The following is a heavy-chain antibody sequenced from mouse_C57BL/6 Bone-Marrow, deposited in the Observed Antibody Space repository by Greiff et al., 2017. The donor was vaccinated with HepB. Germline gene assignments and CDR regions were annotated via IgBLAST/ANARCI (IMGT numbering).Heavy chain of an antibody. D-gene: IGHD1-1*01. CDR3: ARIHYYGSSYEDY. CDR1: GYTFTSYW. J-gene: IGHJ2*01. Sequence: VQLQQPGAELVKPGASVKVSCKASGYTFTSYWMHWVKQRPIQGLEWIGNIDPSDSETHYNQKFKDKATLTVDKSSSTAYMQLSSLTSEDSAVYYCARIHYYGSSYEDYWGQGTTLTVSS. V-gene: IGHV1-52*01. CDR2: IDPSDSET.